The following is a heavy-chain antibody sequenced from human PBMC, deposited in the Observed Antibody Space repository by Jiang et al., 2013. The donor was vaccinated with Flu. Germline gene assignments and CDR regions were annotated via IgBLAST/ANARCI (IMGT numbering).Heavy chain of an antibody. V-gene: IGHV4-59*01. CDR1: GASMGSYY. CDR3: ARAAYSSAWYYYLDS. J-gene: IGHJ4*02. D-gene: IGHD6-19*01. CDR2: FHYSGSN. Sequence: GPGLVKLSETLSLTCTVSGASMGSYYWSWIRQPPGKGLEWIGYFHYSGSNKYNPSLKSRVTTSGDTSKSQFSLKLTSVTATDTAVYYCARAAYSSAWYYYLDSWGPGTLVTVSS.